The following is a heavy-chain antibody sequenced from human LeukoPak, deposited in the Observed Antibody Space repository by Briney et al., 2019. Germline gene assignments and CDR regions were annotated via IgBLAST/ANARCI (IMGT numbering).Heavy chain of an antibody. CDR1: GGSMSSYY. CDR2: IYYSGST. Sequence: SETLSLTCTVSGGSMSSYYWSWIRQPPGKGLEWIGYIYYSGSTNYNPSLKSRVTISVDTSKNQFTLKLSSVTAADTAVYYCARGRYGWLPFDYWGQGALVTVSS. D-gene: IGHD3-16*01. CDR3: ARGRYGWLPFDY. J-gene: IGHJ4*02. V-gene: IGHV4-59*01.